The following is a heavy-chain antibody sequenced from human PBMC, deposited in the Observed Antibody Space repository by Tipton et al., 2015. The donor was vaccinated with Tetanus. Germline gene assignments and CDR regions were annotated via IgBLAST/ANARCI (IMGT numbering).Heavy chain of an antibody. D-gene: IGHD3-9*01. CDR3: RTNFDISTGYYKLYA. CDR1: GFSFDDSD. J-gene: IGHJ4*02. V-gene: IGHV3-23*03. Sequence: SLRLSCAASGFSFDDSDMSWVRQAPGKGLEWVSFIYGGKSTTYYADSVKGRFTTTRDNSRNTIYLQMNSLRVEDTAVYYCRTNFDISTGYYKLYAWGQRTLVTISS. CDR2: IYGGKSTT.